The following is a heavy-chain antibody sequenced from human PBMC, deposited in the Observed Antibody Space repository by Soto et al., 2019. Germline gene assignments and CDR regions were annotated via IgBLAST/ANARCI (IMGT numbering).Heavy chain of an antibody. Sequence: GESLKISCNGSGYSFTSYWISWVRQMPGKGLEWMGRIDPSDSYTNYSPSFQGHVTISADKSISTAYLQWSSLKASDTAMYYCARGAILTGYYLQVYLFDYWGQGTLVTVSS. V-gene: IGHV5-10-1*01. CDR2: IDPSDSYT. J-gene: IGHJ4*02. CDR1: GYSFTSYW. CDR3: ARGAILTGYYLQVYLFDY. D-gene: IGHD3-9*01.